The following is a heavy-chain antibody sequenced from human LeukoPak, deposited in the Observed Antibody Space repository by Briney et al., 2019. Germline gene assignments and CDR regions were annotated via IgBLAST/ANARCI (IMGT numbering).Heavy chain of an antibody. CDR1: GGSFSGYY. J-gene: IGHJ5*02. D-gene: IGHD3-16*01. Sequence: SETLSLTCAVYGGSFSGYYWSWIRQPPGKGLEWIGEINHSGSTNYNPSLKSRVTISVDTSKNHFSLTLSSVTAADTAVYFCTKTYYDTKKPWAWGQGILVTVSS. V-gene: IGHV4-34*01. CDR2: INHSGST. CDR3: TKTYYDTKKPWA.